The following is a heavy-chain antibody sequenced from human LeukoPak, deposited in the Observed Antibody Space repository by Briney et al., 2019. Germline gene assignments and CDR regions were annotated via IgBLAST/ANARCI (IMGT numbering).Heavy chain of an antibody. CDR2: ISSSSSYI. CDR3: ARDYFRRRGIFDY. CDR1: GFTFSSYS. Sequence: GGSLGLSCAASGFTFSSYSMNWVRQAPGKGLEWVSSISSSSSYIYYADSVKGRFTISRDNAKNSLYLQMNSLRAEDTAVYYCARDYFRRRGIFDYWGQGTLVTVSS. V-gene: IGHV3-21*01. D-gene: IGHD3-9*01. J-gene: IGHJ4*02.